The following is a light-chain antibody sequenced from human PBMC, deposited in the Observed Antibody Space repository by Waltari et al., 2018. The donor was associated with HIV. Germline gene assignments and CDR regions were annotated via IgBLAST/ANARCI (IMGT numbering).Light chain of an antibody. J-gene: IGLJ3*02. CDR2: NTD. Sequence: HTVDTQQSSFPLFPGETLTLSYCLSIRSASTPRHPTRYQQPPGQAPHPLIYNTDPRSSGAPDRFSGSMLGNSASLTITGLQAGDEADYYCAVWMDSLSGLMFGGGTKLTVL. CDR1: IRSASTPRH. CDR3: AVWMDSLSGLM. V-gene: IGLV8-61*01.